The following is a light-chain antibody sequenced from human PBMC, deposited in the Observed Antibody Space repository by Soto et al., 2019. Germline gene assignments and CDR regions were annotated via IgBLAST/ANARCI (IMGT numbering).Light chain of an antibody. Sequence: IVMTQSRATLSVSPGERDTLSCRASQSVSSNLAWYQQKPGQAPSLLIYGASTRATGTPARFSGSGSGTEFTLTISSLQSEDFAVYYCQQYIRFPLPFGGVTKVYIK. CDR1: QSVSSN. V-gene: IGKV3-15*01. CDR2: GAS. J-gene: IGKJ4*01. CDR3: QQYIRFPLP.